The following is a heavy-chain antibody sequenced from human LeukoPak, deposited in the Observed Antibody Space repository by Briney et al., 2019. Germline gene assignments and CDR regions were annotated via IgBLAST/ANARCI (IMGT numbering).Heavy chain of an antibody. CDR3: AEDSRLDY. CDR2: IIPILGIA. J-gene: IGHJ4*02. V-gene: IGHV1-69*04. CDR1: GGTFSSYA. Sequence: PVKVSCKASGGTFSSYAISWVRQAPGQGLEWMGRIIPILGIANYAQKFQGRVTITADKSTSTAYMELSSLRSEDTAVYYCAEDSRLDYWGQGTLVTVSS.